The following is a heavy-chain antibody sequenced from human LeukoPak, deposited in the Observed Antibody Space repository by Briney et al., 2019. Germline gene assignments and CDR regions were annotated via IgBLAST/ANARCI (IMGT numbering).Heavy chain of an antibody. Sequence: GASLKISCKGSGSRFTSYWISWVRQLPGKGLEGMGRIDPSDSYTNYSPSFQGHVTISADKSISTAYLQWSSLKASDTAMYYCARLLIAAAGTGWYYYYGMDVWGKGTTVTVSS. V-gene: IGHV5-10-1*01. CDR3: ARLLIAAAGTGWYYYYGMDV. J-gene: IGHJ6*04. CDR1: GSRFTSYW. CDR2: IDPSDSYT. D-gene: IGHD6-13*01.